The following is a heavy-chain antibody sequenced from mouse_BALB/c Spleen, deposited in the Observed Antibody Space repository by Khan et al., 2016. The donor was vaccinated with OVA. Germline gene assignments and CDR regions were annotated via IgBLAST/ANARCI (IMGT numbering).Heavy chain of an antibody. CDR1: GYSITSEYT. J-gene: IGHJ3*01. CDR3: ARKDYYDYDPFPY. CDR2: ISYSGNT. Sequence: EVQLVESGPGLVKPSQSLSLTCTVTGYSITSEYTWNWIRQFPGNKLEWMGFISYSGNTRYNPSLKSRISITRDTSENQFFLQLNSVTSEDTATYYCARKDYYDYDPFPYWGQGTLVTVSA. V-gene: IGHV3-2*02. D-gene: IGHD2-4*01.